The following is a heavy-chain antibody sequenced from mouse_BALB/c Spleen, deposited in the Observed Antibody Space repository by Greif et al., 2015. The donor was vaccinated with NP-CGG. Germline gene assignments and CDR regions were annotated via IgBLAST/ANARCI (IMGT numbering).Heavy chain of an antibody. CDR3: TTGFAY. V-gene: IGHV6-6*02. CDR1: GFTFSNYW. Sequence: VHLVESRGGLVQPGGSMKLSCVASGFTFSNYWMNWVRQSPEKGLEWVAEIRLKSNNYATHYAESVKGRFTISRDDSXSSVYLQMNNLRAEDTGIYYCTTGFAYWGQGTLVTVSA. J-gene: IGHJ3*01. CDR2: IRLKSNNYAT.